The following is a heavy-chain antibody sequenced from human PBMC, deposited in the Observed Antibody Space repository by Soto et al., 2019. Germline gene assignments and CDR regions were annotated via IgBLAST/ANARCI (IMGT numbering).Heavy chain of an antibody. CDR3: AQEPLLPPMEGYFQH. D-gene: IGHD3-3*01. Sequence: EVQLLESGGGLVQPGGSLRLSCAASGFTFSSYAMSWVRQAPGKGLEWVSGISGSGGSTYYADSVKGRFTISRDNSKNTLYLQMHSLRAEDTAVYYCAQEPLLPPMEGYFQHWGQRTLVTVSS. CDR1: GFTFSSYA. CDR2: ISGSGGST. J-gene: IGHJ1*01. V-gene: IGHV3-23*01.